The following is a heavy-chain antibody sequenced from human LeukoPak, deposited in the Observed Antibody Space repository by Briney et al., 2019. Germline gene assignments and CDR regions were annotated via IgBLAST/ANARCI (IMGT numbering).Heavy chain of an antibody. CDR1: GFTFSSYD. Sequence: PGGSLRLSCAASGFTFSSYDMHWVRQATGKGLEWVSAIGTAGDTYYPGSAKGRSTISRENAKNSLYLQMNSLRAGDTAVYYCARAFSTVTTARYYYYGMDVWGQGTTVTVSS. D-gene: IGHD4-17*01. CDR3: ARAFSTVTTARYYYYGMDV. CDR2: IGTAGDT. V-gene: IGHV3-13*01. J-gene: IGHJ6*02.